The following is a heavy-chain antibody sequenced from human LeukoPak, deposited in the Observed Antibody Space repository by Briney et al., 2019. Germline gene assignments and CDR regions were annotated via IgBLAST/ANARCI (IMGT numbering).Heavy chain of an antibody. Sequence: SVKVSCKASGGTFSSYAISWVRQAPGQGLEWMGRIIPIFGIANYAQKFQGRVTITADKSTSTAYMELSSLRSEDTAVYYCARLDYGGNSDYWGREPWSPSPQ. D-gene: IGHD4-23*01. CDR3: ARLDYGGNSDY. CDR1: GGTFSSYA. J-gene: IGHJ4*02. V-gene: IGHV1-69*04. CDR2: IIPIFGIA.